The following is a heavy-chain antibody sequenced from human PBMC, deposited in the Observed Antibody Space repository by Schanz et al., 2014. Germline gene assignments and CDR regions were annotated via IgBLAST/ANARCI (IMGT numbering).Heavy chain of an antibody. CDR3: ARSNYYDNSDYYNSFDY. V-gene: IGHV1-18*01. Sequence: QVQLVQSGAEVKKPGASVKVSCKASGYTFTSHGISWVRQAPGQGLEWMGWITAYNGDTNYALKLQGRVTITADRSTSTAYMELSSLRPEDTAVYYCARSNYYDNSDYYNSFDYWGQGTLVNDSS. J-gene: IGHJ4*02. CDR2: ITAYNGDT. CDR1: GYTFTSHG. D-gene: IGHD3-22*01.